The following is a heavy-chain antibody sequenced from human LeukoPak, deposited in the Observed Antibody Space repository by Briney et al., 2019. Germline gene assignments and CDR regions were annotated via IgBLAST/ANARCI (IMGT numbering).Heavy chain of an antibody. CDR1: GFTFSSYW. CDR3: ASGGSYFGY. Sequence: GSLRLSCEGSGFTFSSYWMSWVRQAPGKGLEWVANIKQDGSEKYYVDSAKGRFTISRDNAKNSLFLQMNSLRADDTAVYYCASGGSYFGYWGQGTLVTVSS. V-gene: IGHV3-7*05. J-gene: IGHJ4*02. CDR2: IKQDGSEK.